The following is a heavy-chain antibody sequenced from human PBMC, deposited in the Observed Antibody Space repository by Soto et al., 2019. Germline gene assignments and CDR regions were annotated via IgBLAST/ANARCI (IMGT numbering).Heavy chain of an antibody. Sequence: EVQLVESGGGLVKPGGSLRLSCAASGFTFSNAWMTWVRQAPGKGLEWVGRVKSKTDGGTIDYAAPVKDRFTISRDDSKNTLYLLMNSLKTEDTAVYYCIGTYSGSSMRFDYWGQGTLVTVSS. CDR3: IGTYSGSSMRFDY. D-gene: IGHD5-12*01. CDR1: GFTFSNAW. J-gene: IGHJ4*02. V-gene: IGHV3-15*01. CDR2: VKSKTDGGTI.